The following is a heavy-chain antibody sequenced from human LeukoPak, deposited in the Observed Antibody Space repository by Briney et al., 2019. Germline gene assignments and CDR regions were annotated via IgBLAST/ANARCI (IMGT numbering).Heavy chain of an antibody. Sequence: SETLALTCGVSGGSISSGGYSWSWIRQPPGKGLKWIGYIYHSGSTYYNPSLKSRVTISVDRSKNQFSLKLSSVTAADTAVYYCARSRGYSGYDAFDYWGQGTLVTVSS. V-gene: IGHV4-30-2*01. CDR3: ARSRGYSGYDAFDY. J-gene: IGHJ4*02. CDR1: GGSISSGGYS. D-gene: IGHD5-12*01. CDR2: IYHSGST.